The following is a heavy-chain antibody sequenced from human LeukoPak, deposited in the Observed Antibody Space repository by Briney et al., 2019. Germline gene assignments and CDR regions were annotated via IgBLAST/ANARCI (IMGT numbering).Heavy chain of an antibody. D-gene: IGHD3-16*02. J-gene: IGHJ4*02. Sequence: SETLSLTCTVSGGSISSSSYYWGWIRQPPGKGLEWIGSIYYSGSTYYNPSLKSRVTISVDTSKNQFSLKPSSVTAADTAVYYCASMYLGELSLFHFDYWGQGTLVTVSS. V-gene: IGHV4-39*01. CDR2: IYYSGST. CDR3: ASMYLGELSLFHFDY. CDR1: GGSISSSSYY.